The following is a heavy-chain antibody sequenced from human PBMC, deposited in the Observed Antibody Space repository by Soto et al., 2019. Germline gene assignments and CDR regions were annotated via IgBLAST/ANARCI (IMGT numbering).Heavy chain of an antibody. V-gene: IGHV3-7*04. Sequence: ETLSLTCTVSGGSISSGGYYWTWIRQHPGKGLEWVAHTNQDGSEKYYADSVKGRFTISRDNAKNSLYLQMNSLTAGDTAMYYCSGGVGDAFWGQGTQVTVSS. J-gene: IGHJ4*02. CDR1: GGSISSGGYY. CDR3: SGGVGDAF. CDR2: TNQDGSEK. D-gene: IGHD1-26*01.